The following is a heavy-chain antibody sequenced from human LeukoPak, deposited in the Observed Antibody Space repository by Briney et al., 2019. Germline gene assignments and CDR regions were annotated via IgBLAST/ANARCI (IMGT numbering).Heavy chain of an antibody. Sequence: GGSLRLSCAASGFTFSYYSMNWVRQAPGKGLEWVSYISSSSSAIYYADSVKGRFTISRDNAKNSPYLQMNSLRAEDTAVYYCASGLLAYCGGDCFWGQGTMVTVSS. CDR3: ASGLLAYCGGDCF. CDR1: GFTFSYYS. V-gene: IGHV3-48*01. J-gene: IGHJ3*01. D-gene: IGHD2-21*02. CDR2: ISSSSSAI.